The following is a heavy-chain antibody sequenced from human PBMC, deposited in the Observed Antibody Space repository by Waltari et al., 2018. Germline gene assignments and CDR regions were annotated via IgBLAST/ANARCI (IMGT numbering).Heavy chain of an antibody. CDR1: GFTFSSYD. CDR2: IGTAGDT. Sequence: EVQLVESGGGLVQPGGSLRLSCAASGFTFSSYDMHWVRQATGKGLEWVSAIGTAGDTYYPGSVKGRFTISRENAKNSLYLQMNSLRAGDTAVYYCARVKSLRELLPDYWGQGTLVTVSS. CDR3: ARVKSLRELLPDY. D-gene: IGHD3-10*01. J-gene: IGHJ4*02. V-gene: IGHV3-13*01.